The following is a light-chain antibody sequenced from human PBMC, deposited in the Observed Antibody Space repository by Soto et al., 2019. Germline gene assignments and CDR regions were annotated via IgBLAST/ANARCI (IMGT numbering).Light chain of an antibody. CDR3: TSYTSSRNLL. Sequence: QSALTQPASVSGSPGQSITISCTGTSSDIGGYKYVCWYQQQPGKAPTLLIYDVSNRPSGVSNRCSGSKSGNTASLTISGLQAEDEADYYCTSYTSSRNLLFGGGTKLTVL. CDR1: SSDIGGYKY. V-gene: IGLV2-14*01. J-gene: IGLJ2*01. CDR2: DVS.